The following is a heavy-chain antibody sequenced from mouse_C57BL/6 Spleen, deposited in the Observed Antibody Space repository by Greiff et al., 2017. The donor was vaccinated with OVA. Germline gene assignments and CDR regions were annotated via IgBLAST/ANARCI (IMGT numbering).Heavy chain of an antibody. Sequence: QVQLQQPGAELVKPGASVKMSCKASGYTFTSYWITWVKQRPGQGLEWIGDIYPGSGSTNYNEKFKSKATLTVDTSSSTAYMQLSSLTSEDSAVYYCARRVNDNYDFDYWGQGTTLTVSS. CDR1: GYTFTSYW. V-gene: IGHV1-55*01. J-gene: IGHJ2*01. CDR3: ARRVNDNYDFDY. D-gene: IGHD2-1*01. CDR2: IYPGSGST.